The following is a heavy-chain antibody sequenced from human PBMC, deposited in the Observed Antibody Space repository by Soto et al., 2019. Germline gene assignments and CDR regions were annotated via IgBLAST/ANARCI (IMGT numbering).Heavy chain of an antibody. CDR2: IRSKPNSYAT. V-gene: IGHV3-73*01. Sequence: PGGSLRLSCAASGFTFSGSAMHWVRQASGKGLEWVGRIRSKPNSYATAYAASVKGRFTISRDDSKNTAYLQMNSLKTEDTAVYYCTRHSNTWGQWLGLFDYWGQGTLVTVSS. CDR1: GFTFSGSA. J-gene: IGHJ4*02. D-gene: IGHD6-19*01. CDR3: TRHSNTWGQWLGLFDY.